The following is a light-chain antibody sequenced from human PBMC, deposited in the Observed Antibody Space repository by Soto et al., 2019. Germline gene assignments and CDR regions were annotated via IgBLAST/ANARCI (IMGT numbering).Light chain of an antibody. Sequence: ETALTHSPGTLSLSPGEIATLSCRASQSVSSSYLAWYQHKPGQGASLPIYGTSTSAGGIPARFSGGGSGPEFPLTITSLQSEDFAVYYCHQYNGWPPTFGQGTKVDI. CDR2: GTS. CDR1: QSVSSSY. CDR3: HQYNGWPPT. J-gene: IGKJ1*01. V-gene: IGKV3-15*01.